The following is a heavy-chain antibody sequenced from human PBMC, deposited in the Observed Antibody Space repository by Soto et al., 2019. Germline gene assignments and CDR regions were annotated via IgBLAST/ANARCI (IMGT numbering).Heavy chain of an antibody. J-gene: IGHJ6*02. CDR2: INHSGST. V-gene: IGHV4-34*01. Sequence: LSLTCAVYGGSFSGYYWSWIRQPPGKGLEWIGEINHSGSTNYNPSLKSRVTISVATSKNQFSVKLSSVTAADTVVYYCASCPTSYRGSRLTCYDYGIDGWRRGSTVT. D-gene: IGHD3-16*01. CDR3: ASCPTSYRGSRLTCYDYGIDG. CDR1: GGSFSGYY.